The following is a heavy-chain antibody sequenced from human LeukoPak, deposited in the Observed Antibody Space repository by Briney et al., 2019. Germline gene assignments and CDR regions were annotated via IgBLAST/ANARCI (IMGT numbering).Heavy chain of an antibody. V-gene: IGHV3-74*01. Sequence: GGSLRLSCAASGFTFSSYWMHWVRQAPGKGLVWVSRINSDGSSTSYADSVKGRFTISRDNAKNTLYLQMNSLRAEDTAVYYCASWRYSCGLYWFDPWGQGTLVTVSS. CDR1: GFTFSSYW. J-gene: IGHJ5*02. CDR2: INSDGSST. D-gene: IGHD5-18*01. CDR3: ASWRYSCGLYWFDP.